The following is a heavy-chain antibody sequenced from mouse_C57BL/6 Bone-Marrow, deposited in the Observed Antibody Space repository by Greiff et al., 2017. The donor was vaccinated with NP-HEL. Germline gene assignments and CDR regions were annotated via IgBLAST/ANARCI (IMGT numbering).Heavy chain of an antibody. D-gene: IGHD2-2*01. CDR2: FTMYSDAT. CDR3: ARGGTYGYDTGYAMDY. CDR1: YFAFMASA. V-gene: IGHV1-49*01. J-gene: IGHJ4*01. Sequence: LVESGAELVRPGSSVKLSCKDSYFAFMASAMHWVKQRPGHGLEWIGSFTMYSDATEYSENFKGKATLTANTSSSTAYMELSSLTSEDSAVYYCARGGTYGYDTGYAMDYWGQGTSVTVSS.